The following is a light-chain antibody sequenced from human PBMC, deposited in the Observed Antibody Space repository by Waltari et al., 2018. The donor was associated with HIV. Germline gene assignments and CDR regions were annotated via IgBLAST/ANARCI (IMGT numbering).Light chain of an antibody. V-gene: IGLV2-11*01. Sequence: QSALTQPRSVSGSPGQSVTISCTGTSNDVGGYNYVSWYQQHPGKAPKRMIDDVSKRPAGVPDRFSGSKSGNTASLTISGLQAEDEADYCCCSYAGSYSVVFGGGTKLTVL. CDR1: SNDVGGYNY. CDR2: DVS. CDR3: CSYAGSYSVV. J-gene: IGLJ3*02.